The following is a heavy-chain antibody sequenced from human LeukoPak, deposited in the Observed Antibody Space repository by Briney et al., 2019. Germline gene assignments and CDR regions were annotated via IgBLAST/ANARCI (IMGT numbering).Heavy chain of an antibody. CDR2: IYYSGST. D-gene: IGHD3-10*01. CDR3: ARDMVRGPSDAFDI. Sequence: SETLSLTCTVSGGSISSYYWSWLRQPPGKGLEWIGYIYYSGSTNYNPSLKSRVTISVDTSKNQFSLKLSSVTAADTAVYYCARDMVRGPSDAFDIWGQGTMVTVSS. V-gene: IGHV4-59*01. CDR1: GGSISSYY. J-gene: IGHJ3*02.